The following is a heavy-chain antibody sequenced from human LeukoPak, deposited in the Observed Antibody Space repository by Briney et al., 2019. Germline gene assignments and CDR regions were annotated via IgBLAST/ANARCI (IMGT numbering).Heavy chain of an antibody. CDR2: ISAYNGNT. J-gene: IGHJ6*02. D-gene: IGHD6-13*01. V-gene: IGHV1-18*01. Sequence: ASVKVSCKASGGTFSSYAISWVRQAPGQGLEWMGWISAYNGNTNYAQKLQGRVTMTTDTSTSTAYMELRSLRSDDTAVYYCARPSYGSSFSYYYGMDVWGQGTTVTVSS. CDR1: GGTFSSYA. CDR3: ARPSYGSSFSYYYGMDV.